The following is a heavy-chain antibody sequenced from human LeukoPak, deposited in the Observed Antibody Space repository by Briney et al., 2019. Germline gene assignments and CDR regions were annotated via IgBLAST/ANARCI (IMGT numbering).Heavy chain of an antibody. J-gene: IGHJ5*02. CDR3: AREGTAGTNLNWFDP. CDR2: ISYSGST. D-gene: IGHD1-1*01. CDR1: GGSISSYY. Sequence: KPSETLSLTCTVSGGSISSYYWSWIRQPPGKGLEWIGYISYSGSTNFNPSLKIRVTISVDTSKNQFSLKLSSVTAADTAVYYCAREGTAGTNLNWFDPWGQGTLVTVSS. V-gene: IGHV4-59*01.